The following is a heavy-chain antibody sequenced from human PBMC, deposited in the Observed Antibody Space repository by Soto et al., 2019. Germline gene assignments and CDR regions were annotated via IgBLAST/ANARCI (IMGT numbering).Heavy chain of an antibody. D-gene: IGHD5-12*01. V-gene: IGHV3-64D*06. J-gene: IGHJ4*02. CDR2: IRANGLTT. CDR1: GFTFSSFA. Sequence: GGSLRLSCSASGFTFSSFAMHWIRQAPGKGLEYVSGIRANGLTTYDAGSVKDRFPISRDNSKNTLYLQMTSLRPEDTAVYYCVKDSHSRPIKRLDSWGRGTLVTVSS. CDR3: VKDSHSRPIKRLDS.